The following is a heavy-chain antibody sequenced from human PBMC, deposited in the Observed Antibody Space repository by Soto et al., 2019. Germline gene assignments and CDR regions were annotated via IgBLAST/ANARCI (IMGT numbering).Heavy chain of an antibody. CDR2: INHSGST. CDR3: AIKDYYDSTIDY. J-gene: IGHJ4*02. D-gene: IGHD3-22*01. V-gene: IGHV4-34*01. Sequence: PSETLSLTCAVYGGSFSGYYWSWIRQPPGKGLEWIGEINHSGSTNYNPSLKSRVTISVDTSKNQFSLKLSSVTAADTAVYYCAIKDYYDSTIDYWGQGTLVTVSS. CDR1: GGSFSGYY.